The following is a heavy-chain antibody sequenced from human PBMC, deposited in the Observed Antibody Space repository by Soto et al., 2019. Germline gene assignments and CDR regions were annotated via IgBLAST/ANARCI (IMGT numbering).Heavy chain of an antibody. V-gene: IGHV4-34*01. Sequence: QVQLQQWGAGLLKPSETLSLTCAVYGGSFSGYYWSWIRQPPGKGLEWFGEINHSGSTNYNPSLKSRVTISVDTSKNQFSLKLSSVTAADTAVYYCAIGPMGDYIWGSYRADAFDIWGQGTMVTVSS. CDR2: INHSGST. D-gene: IGHD3-16*02. CDR1: GGSFSGYY. J-gene: IGHJ3*02. CDR3: AIGPMGDYIWGSYRADAFDI.